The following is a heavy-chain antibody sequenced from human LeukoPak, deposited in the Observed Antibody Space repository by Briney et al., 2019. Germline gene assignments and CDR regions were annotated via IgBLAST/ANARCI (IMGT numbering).Heavy chain of an antibody. CDR2: IIHSGST. CDR3: ARGGGDWNDAYQNAFDI. V-gene: IGHV4-34*01. D-gene: IGHD1-1*01. J-gene: IGHJ3*02. Sequence: PSETLSLTCAVYGGSFSGSYWSWIRHSPGKGLEWIGEIIHSGSTTYNPSLKSRVTISIDTSKNQFSLKLSSVTAADTAVYYCARGGGDWNDAYQNAFDIWDQGTMGTVSS. CDR1: GGSFSGSY.